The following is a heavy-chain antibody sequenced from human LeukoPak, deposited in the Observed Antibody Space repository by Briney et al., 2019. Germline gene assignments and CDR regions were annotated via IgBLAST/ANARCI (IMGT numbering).Heavy chain of an antibody. CDR1: GVRMSNYY. V-gene: IGHV4-59*08. D-gene: IGHD2-15*01. J-gene: IGHJ5*02. Sequence: PSETLSLTCTVSGVRMSNYYWNWIRQAPGKGPEWLGYIYYTGIINYNPSLRSRLTISVDTSKSQFSMQLSSVTAADTAVYYCATQRLCSSGRCSSWFDPWGQGTLVTVSS. CDR3: ATQRLCSSGRCSSWFDP. CDR2: IYYTGII.